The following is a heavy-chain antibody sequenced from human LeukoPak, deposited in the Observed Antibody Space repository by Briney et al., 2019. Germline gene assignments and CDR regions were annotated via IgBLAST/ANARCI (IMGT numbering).Heavy chain of an antibody. CDR2: IIPIFDTA. Sequence: SVKVSCKASGGTFSSYAISWVRQAPGQGLEWMGGIIPIFDTANYAQKFQGRVTITADESTSTAYMELSSLRSEDTAVYYCARGNFDILTGYYIDYFDYWGQGTLVTVSS. CDR1: GGTFSSYA. J-gene: IGHJ4*02. D-gene: IGHD3-9*01. V-gene: IGHV1-69*13. CDR3: ARGNFDILTGYYIDYFDY.